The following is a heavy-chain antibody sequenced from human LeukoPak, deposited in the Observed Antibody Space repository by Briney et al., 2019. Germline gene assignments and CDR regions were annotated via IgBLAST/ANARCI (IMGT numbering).Heavy chain of an antibody. J-gene: IGHJ3*02. CDR1: GFTFSSYS. Sequence: GGSLRLSCAASGFTFSSYSMNWVRQAPGKGLEWVSSISSSSSYIYYADSVKGRFTISRDNAKNSLYLQMNSLRAEDTAVYYCARDPPSSGDAFDIWGQGTMVTVSS. CDR2: ISSSSSYI. D-gene: IGHD3-22*01. V-gene: IGHV3-21*01. CDR3: ARDPPSSGDAFDI.